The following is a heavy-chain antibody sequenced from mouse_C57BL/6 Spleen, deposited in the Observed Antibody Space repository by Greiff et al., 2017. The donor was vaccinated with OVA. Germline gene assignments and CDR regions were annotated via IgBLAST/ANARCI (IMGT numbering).Heavy chain of an antibody. CDR2: INPNNGGT. J-gene: IGHJ3*01. D-gene: IGHD2-1*01. CDR1: GYTFTDYN. CDR3: VGMGNFFAY. V-gene: IGHV1-22*01. Sequence: EVQLQQSGPELVKPGASVKMSCKASGYTFTDYNMHWVKQSPGKSLEWIGYINPNNGGTSYNQKFKGKATLTVNKSSITAYMELRSLTSEDSAVYYCVGMGNFFAYWGQGTLVTVSA.